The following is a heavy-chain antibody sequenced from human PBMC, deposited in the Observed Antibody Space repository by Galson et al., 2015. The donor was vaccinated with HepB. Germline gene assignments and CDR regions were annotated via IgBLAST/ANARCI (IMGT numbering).Heavy chain of an antibody. D-gene: IGHD6-19*01. CDR3: ERGEGPNMISGWSTLEFDC. CDR2: ASYRSKRNN. CDR1: GDSASGNSAA. J-gene: IGHJ4*02. V-gene: IGHV6-1*01. Sequence: CAISGDSASGNSAAWNWIRQSPSRGVEWLGRASYRSKRNNDLAESVKRKRSINTYTSKNQFSLQLNSVTPEDTAVYYCERGEGPNMISGWSTLEFDCWGQGSLVTVSS.